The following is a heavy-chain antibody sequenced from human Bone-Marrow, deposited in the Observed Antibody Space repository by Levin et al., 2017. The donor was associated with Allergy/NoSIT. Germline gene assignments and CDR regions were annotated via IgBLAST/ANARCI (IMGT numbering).Heavy chain of an antibody. V-gene: IGHV5-51*01. CDR1: GYTFPSYW. J-gene: IGHJ3*02. Sequence: GESLKISCKGSGYTFPSYWIGWVRQMPEKGLEWMGIIYPGDSDTRYSPSFQGQVTISVDKSISTAYLQWSSLKASDTAIYYCVRPRRMALRYDAFDIWGQGTMVTVSS. CDR2: IYPGDSDT. CDR3: VRPRRMALRYDAFDI. D-gene: IGHD3-16*02.